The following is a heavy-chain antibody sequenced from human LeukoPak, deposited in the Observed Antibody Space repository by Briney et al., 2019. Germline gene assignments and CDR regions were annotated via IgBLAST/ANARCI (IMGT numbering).Heavy chain of an antibody. CDR1: GFTFSSYW. V-gene: IGHV3-7*01. D-gene: IGHD3-10*02. CDR3: AELGITMIGGV. Sequence: GGSLRPSCAASGFTFSSYWMSWVRQAPGKGLEWVANIKQDGSEKYYADSVKGRFTISRDNAKNSLYLQMNSLRAEDTAVYYCAELGITMIGGVWGKGTTVTISS. CDR2: IKQDGSEK. J-gene: IGHJ6*04.